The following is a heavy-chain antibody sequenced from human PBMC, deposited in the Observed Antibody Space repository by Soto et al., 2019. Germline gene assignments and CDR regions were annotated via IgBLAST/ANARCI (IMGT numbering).Heavy chain of an antibody. CDR1: GYNFNIYG. CDR2: ISAYDGKT. D-gene: IGHD1-7*01. CDR3: ARAPGTTGGWFDP. J-gene: IGHJ5*02. Sequence: ASVKVSCKASGYNFNIYGINWVRQGPGQGLELMGWISAYDGKTTYAEKFQGRVTMTTDASTSTAYMELRSLRSDDTAVYYCARAPGTTGGWFDPWGQGALVTVSS. V-gene: IGHV1-18*01.